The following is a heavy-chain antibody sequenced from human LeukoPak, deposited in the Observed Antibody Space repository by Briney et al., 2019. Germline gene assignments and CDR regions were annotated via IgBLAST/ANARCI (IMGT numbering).Heavy chain of an antibody. D-gene: IGHD3-10*01. Sequence: GGSLRLSCAASGFTFSSYGMHWVRQAPGKGLEWVAFIRYDGSDKYYADSVKGRFTISRDNSKNTLYLQMNSLRAEDTAVYYCAKDREDMTNYFDYWGQGTLVTVSS. CDR1: GFTFSSYG. J-gene: IGHJ4*02. CDR2: IRYDGSDK. V-gene: IGHV3-30*02. CDR3: AKDREDMTNYFDY.